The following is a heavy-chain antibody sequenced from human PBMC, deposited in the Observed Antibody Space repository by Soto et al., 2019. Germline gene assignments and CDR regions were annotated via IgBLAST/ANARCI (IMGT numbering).Heavy chain of an antibody. V-gene: IGHV1-18*01. Sequence: QVQLVPSGAEVKKPGASVKVSCKASGYTFTSYGISWVRQAPGQGIEWMGWISAYNGNTNYAQKIQGRVTMTTYTTTRTAYMELRSLRSDDTAVYYCARARYCRGGSCYHFDYRGQGTLVTVSS. CDR1: GYTFTSYG. CDR3: ARARYCRGGSCYHFDY. CDR2: ISAYNGNT. J-gene: IGHJ4*02. D-gene: IGHD2-15*01.